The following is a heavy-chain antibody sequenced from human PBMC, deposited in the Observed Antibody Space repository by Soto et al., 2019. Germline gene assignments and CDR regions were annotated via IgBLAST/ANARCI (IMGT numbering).Heavy chain of an antibody. J-gene: IGHJ3*02. V-gene: IGHV3-30-3*01. Sequence: QVQLVESGGGVVQPGRSLRLSCAASGFTFSSYAMHWVRQAPGKGLEWVAVISYDGSNKYYADSVKGRFTISRDNSKNTLYLQMNSLRAEDTAVYYCARGISDYGGPDTSPSNAFDIWGQGTMVTVSS. CDR3: ARGISDYGGPDTSPSNAFDI. CDR2: ISYDGSNK. CDR1: GFTFSSYA. D-gene: IGHD4-17*01.